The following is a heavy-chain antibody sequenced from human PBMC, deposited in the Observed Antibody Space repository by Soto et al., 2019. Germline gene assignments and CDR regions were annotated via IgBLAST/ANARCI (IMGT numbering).Heavy chain of an antibody. CDR1: GFTFSGYT. D-gene: IGHD3-3*01. CDR3: AKDGGVGCTPDAFDM. Sequence: EVQLLESGGGLEQPGGSLRLSCEVSGFTFSGYTMGWVRQAPGKGLEWVSHISPGGDTTYDADSVKGRFTISRDNSKHTLYLQSNSLRAEVTDVYYCAKDGGVGCTPDAFDMWGRGTMVTVSS. V-gene: IGHV3-23*01. CDR2: ISPGGDTT. J-gene: IGHJ3*02.